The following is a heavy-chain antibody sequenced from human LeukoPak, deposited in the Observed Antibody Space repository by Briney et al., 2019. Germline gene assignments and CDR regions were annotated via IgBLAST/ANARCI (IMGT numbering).Heavy chain of an antibody. Sequence: GGSLRLSCVASGFTFSNYWMTWFRQTPGKGLEWVGNINQDGSEKYYLDSVRGRFTISRDNAKNSLYLQMNSPRVEDTAIYYCARDYVWGSSESDYWGQGTLVTVSS. J-gene: IGHJ4*02. CDR2: INQDGSEK. V-gene: IGHV3-7*01. CDR1: GFTFSNYW. D-gene: IGHD7-27*01. CDR3: ARDYVWGSSESDY.